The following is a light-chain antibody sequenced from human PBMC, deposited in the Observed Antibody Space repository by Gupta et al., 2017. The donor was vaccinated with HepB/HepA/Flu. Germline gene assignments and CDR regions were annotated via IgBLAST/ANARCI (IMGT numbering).Light chain of an antibody. CDR2: FNT. CDR3: KVWDRDTEHVV. V-gene: IGLV3-21*03. Sequence: SYVLTQPPSVSVAPGNTATITCGGANMRRKSVHWYQKKPGQAPVLVVSFNTDRPSGIPERFSGSNSGNTATLTISRVEAGDEADYCCKVWDRDTEHVVFGGGTKLTVL. CDR1: NMRRKS. J-gene: IGLJ3*02.